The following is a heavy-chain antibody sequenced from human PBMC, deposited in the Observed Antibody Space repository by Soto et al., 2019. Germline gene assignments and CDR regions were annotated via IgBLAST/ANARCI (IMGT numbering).Heavy chain of an antibody. CDR1: GFTFSSHG. J-gene: IGHJ4*02. CDR3: VKDRVESGLGEVDY. D-gene: IGHD3-16*01. Sequence: SGGSLRLSCAASGFTFSSHGMHWVRQAPGKGLEWVAVISYDGSQKYYVDSVKGRFTISRDNSKNTLYLQMNSLRAEDTAVYHCVKDRVESGLGEVDYWGQGTLVTVSS. CDR2: ISYDGSQK. V-gene: IGHV3-30*18.